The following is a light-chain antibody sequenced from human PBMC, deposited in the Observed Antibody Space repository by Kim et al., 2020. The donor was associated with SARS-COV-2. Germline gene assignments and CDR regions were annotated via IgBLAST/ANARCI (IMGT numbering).Light chain of an antibody. Sequence: LSPGESATLSGRASQSVSSSYLAWYQQKPGQAPRFLIYGASSRATGIPDRFSGSGSGTDFTLTISRLEPEDFAVYYCQQYISSPYTFGQGTKLEI. CDR2: GAS. J-gene: IGKJ2*01. CDR1: QSVSSSY. V-gene: IGKV3-20*01. CDR3: QQYISSPYT.